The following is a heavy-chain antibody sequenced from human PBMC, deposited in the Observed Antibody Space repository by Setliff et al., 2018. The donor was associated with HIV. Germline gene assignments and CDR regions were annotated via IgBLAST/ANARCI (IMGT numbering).Heavy chain of an antibody. D-gene: IGHD1-26*01. Sequence: KPSETLSLTCTVSGGSISSSSSYWGWIRQPPGRGLEWIGSVSYSGNTYYNPSLKSRVTISVDTSKNQISLKLSSVTAADTAVYYCASHLPPYSGNFDYWGHGTLVTVSS. V-gene: IGHV4-39*01. CDR3: ASHLPPYSGNFDY. J-gene: IGHJ4*01. CDR2: VSYSGNT. CDR1: GGSISSSSSY.